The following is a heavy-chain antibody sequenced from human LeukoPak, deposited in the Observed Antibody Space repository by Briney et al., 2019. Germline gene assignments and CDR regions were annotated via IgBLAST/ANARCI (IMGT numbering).Heavy chain of an antibody. CDR1: GGSISSYY. J-gene: IGHJ6*02. Sequence: HSETLSLTCTVSGGSISSYYWSWIRQPAGKGLEWIGRIYTSGSTNYNPSLKSRVTMSVDTSKNQFSLKLSSVTAADTAVYYCAREGISGSYKAYYYYGMDVWGQGTTVTVSS. CDR2: IYTSGST. D-gene: IGHD1-26*01. CDR3: AREGISGSYKAYYYYGMDV. V-gene: IGHV4-4*07.